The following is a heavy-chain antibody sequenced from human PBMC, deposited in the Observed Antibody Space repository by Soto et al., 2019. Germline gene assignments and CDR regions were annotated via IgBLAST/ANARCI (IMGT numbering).Heavy chain of an antibody. CDR1: GGSNSSGGYY. Sequence: QVPLQESGPGLVKPSQTLSLTCTVSGGSNSSGGYYWSWIRQHPGKVLEWIGYIYYSGSTYYNPSLTSRVTISVDTSKNQFSLKLRSVTAADTAVYYCARVNGEEYSYGNFDYWGQGTMVTVSS. J-gene: IGHJ4*02. D-gene: IGHD5-18*01. CDR2: IYYSGST. CDR3: ARVNGEEYSYGNFDY. V-gene: IGHV4-31*03.